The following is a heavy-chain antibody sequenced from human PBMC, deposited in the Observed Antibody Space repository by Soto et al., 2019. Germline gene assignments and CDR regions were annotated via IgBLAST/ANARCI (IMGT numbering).Heavy chain of an antibody. CDR1: ADSISSGGYY. CDR3: ARRNIALEPAALRAFDM. CDR2: VYYTGNT. J-gene: IGHJ3*02. V-gene: IGHV4-39*01. D-gene: IGHD2-2*01. Sequence: SETLSLTCTVSADSISSGGYYWGWLRQPPGKGLEWIANVYYTGNTFYNPSLRSRVTISVDTSKSQFSLRLTSVTAADTAVYFCARRNIALEPAALRAFDMWGQGTMVTVSS.